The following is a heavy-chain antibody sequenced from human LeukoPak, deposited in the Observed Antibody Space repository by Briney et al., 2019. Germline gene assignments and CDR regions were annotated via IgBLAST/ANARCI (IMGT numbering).Heavy chain of an antibody. CDR2: IYYSGST. CDR3: ARVQSFYDSSGYTDAFDM. D-gene: IGHD3-22*01. J-gene: IGHJ3*02. Sequence: SETLSLTCTVSGGSISSYYWSWIRQPQGKGLEWIGYIYYSGSTNYNPSLKSRVTISVDTSKNQFSLKLSSVTAADTAVYYCARVQSFYDSSGYTDAFDMWGQGTMVTVSS. V-gene: IGHV4-59*01. CDR1: GGSISSYY.